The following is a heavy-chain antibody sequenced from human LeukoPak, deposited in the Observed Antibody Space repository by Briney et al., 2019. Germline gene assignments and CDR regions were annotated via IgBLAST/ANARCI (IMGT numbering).Heavy chain of an antibody. J-gene: IGHJ6*02. V-gene: IGHV3-66*01. CDR2: IDSGGSI. Sequence: PGGSLRLSCAASGRTVSSNYMSWVRQAPGKGLEWVSVIDSGGSIFYAESVKGRFTISRDNSKNTLYLQMNSLRAEDTAVYYCAREDARRARYPGPYYYYGMDVWGQGTTVTVSS. CDR3: AREDARRARYPGPYYYYGMDV. D-gene: IGHD1-1*01. CDR1: GRTVSSNY.